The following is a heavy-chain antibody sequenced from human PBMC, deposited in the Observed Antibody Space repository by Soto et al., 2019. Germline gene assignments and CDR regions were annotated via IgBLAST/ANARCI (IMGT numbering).Heavy chain of an antibody. Sequence: SETLSLTCTVSGGSISSYYWSWIRQPPGKGLEWIGYIYYSGSTNYNPSLKSRVTISVDASKNQFSLKLSSVTAADTAVYYCARARGAAGTLNWFDPWGQGTLVTVSS. CDR3: ARARGAAGTLNWFDP. CDR2: IYYSGST. CDR1: GGSISSYY. J-gene: IGHJ5*02. D-gene: IGHD6-13*01. V-gene: IGHV4-59*13.